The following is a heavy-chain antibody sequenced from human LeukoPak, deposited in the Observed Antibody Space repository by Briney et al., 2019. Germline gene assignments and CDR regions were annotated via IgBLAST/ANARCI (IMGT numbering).Heavy chain of an antibody. J-gene: IGHJ4*02. D-gene: IGHD6-13*01. V-gene: IGHV4-59*01. Sequence: SETLSLTCTVSGGSISTYYWNWIRQPPGKGLEWIGYIYYSGSTTYNPSLKSRVTISVDTSKNQFSLKLNSVPAADTAVYYCARSGGYSSSWSLWGQGTLVTVSS. CDR1: GGSISTYY. CDR2: IYYSGST. CDR3: ARSGGYSSSWSL.